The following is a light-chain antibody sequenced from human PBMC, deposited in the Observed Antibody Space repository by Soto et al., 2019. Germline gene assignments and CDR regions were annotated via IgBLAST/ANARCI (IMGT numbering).Light chain of an antibody. CDR2: GAS. CDR1: QSVSSSF. J-gene: IGKJ2*01. Sequence: EIVLTQSPGTLSLSPGDKATLSCRASQSVSSSFLDWYQQKPGQAPRLLIYGASSRATGIPDRFSGSGSGTDFTLTISRLEPEDFAVYYCQQDDNSPRTFGQGTKLEIK. CDR3: QQDDNSPRT. V-gene: IGKV3-20*01.